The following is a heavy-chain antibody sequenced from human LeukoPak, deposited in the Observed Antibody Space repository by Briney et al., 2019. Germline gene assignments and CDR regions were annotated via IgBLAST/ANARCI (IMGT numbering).Heavy chain of an antibody. V-gene: IGHV3-64D*06. J-gene: IGHJ3*02. CDR2: ITRNGGSK. CDR3: VKESGFMVAPNSAFDI. D-gene: IGHD4/OR15-4a*01. CDR1: GFTFNSYP. Sequence: GGSLRLSCSASGFTFNSYPVHWVRQAPGKGLEYVSGITRNGGSKYYADSVKGRFTISRDNSKNTLYLQMSSLRAEDTAVYYCVKESGFMVAPNSAFDIWGQGTMVTVSS.